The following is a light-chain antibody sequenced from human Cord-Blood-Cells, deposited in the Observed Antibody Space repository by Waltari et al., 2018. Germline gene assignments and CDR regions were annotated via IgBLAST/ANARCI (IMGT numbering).Light chain of an antibody. Sequence: FMLPQPHSVSESPGKTVTISCTGSSGSIASNYVQWYQQRPGSAPTTVICADNQRPSWVPDRFSGSIDSASNAASRSISGLKTEDEADYYCQSYDSSSHWVFGGGTKLTVL. J-gene: IGLJ3*02. CDR3: QSYDSSSHWV. V-gene: IGLV6-57*02. CDR2: ADN. CDR1: SGSIASNY.